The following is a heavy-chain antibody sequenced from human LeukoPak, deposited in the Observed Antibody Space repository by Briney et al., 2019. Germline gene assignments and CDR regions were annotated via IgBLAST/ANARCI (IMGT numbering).Heavy chain of an antibody. D-gene: IGHD3-10*01. CDR3: ARDHEEGNYGMDV. Sequence: SGGSLRLSCAASGFTFSSSAMSWVRQAPGKGLEWVSSITDSGDGTYYADSVKGRFTISRDNAKNSLYLQMSSLRAEDTAVYYCARDHEEGNYGMDVWGQGTTVTVSS. V-gene: IGHV3-23*01. CDR2: ITDSGDGT. CDR1: GFTFSSSA. J-gene: IGHJ6*02.